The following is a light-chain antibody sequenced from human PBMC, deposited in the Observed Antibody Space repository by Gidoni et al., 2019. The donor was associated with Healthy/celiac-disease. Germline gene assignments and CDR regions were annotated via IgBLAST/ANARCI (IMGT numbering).Light chain of an antibody. Sequence: EIVLTQSPGTLSLSPGERATLSCRASQSVSSSYLAWYQQKPGQAPRLLIYGASSRATGLPDRFSGSVSGTDFTLTISRLEPEDFAVYYCQQYGSSSLTFGGGTKVEI. CDR2: GAS. J-gene: IGKJ4*01. V-gene: IGKV3-20*01. CDR3: QQYGSSSLT. CDR1: QSVSSSY.